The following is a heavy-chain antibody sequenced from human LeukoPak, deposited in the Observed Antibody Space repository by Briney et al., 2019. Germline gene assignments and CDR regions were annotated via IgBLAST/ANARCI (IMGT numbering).Heavy chain of an antibody. CDR3: AREVGNYVWGSYRPAFDY. J-gene: IGHJ4*02. D-gene: IGHD3-16*02. CDR2: ISGSGGST. CDR1: GFTFSSYA. Sequence: PGGSLRLSCAASGFTFSSYAMSWVRQAPGKGLEWVSAISGSGGSTYYADSVKGRFTISRDNSKNTPYLQMNSLRAEDTAVYYCAREVGNYVWGSYRPAFDYWGQGTLVTVSS. V-gene: IGHV3-23*01.